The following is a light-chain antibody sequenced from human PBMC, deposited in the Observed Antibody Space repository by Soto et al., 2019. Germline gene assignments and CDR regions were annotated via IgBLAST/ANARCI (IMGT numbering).Light chain of an antibody. V-gene: IGKV1-33*01. J-gene: IGKJ1*01. CDR2: DAS. CDR3: QQYDSYSSM. CDR1: QDISNY. Sequence: DIQMTQSPSSLSASLGDRVTITCQASQDISNYLNWYQQKPGKAPKLLIYDASNLETGVPSRFSGSGSGTDFTFTISSLQPEDIATYYCQQYDSYSSMFGQGTKVDI.